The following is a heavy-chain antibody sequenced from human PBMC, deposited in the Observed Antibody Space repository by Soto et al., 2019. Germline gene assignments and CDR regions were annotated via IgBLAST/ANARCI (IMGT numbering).Heavy chain of an antibody. J-gene: IGHJ4*02. V-gene: IGHV1-18*01. Sequence: QVQLVQSGAEVKKPGASVKVSCKASGYTFTSYGISWVRQAPGQGLEWMGWHSAYNGNPNYAQKLQGRVTMTTDTSTSTGYMELRSLRSDDTAVYYCARSLYYSSGYYLFYFDYWGQGTLVTVSS. D-gene: IGHD3-22*01. CDR1: GYTFTSYG. CDR3: ARSLYYSSGYYLFYFDY. CDR2: HSAYNGNP.